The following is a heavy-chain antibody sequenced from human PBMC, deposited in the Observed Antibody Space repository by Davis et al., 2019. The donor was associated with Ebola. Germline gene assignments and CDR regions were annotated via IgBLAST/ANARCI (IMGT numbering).Heavy chain of an antibody. CDR3: AKYYYGSGRRGLDY. CDR2: IRYDGSNK. D-gene: IGHD3-10*01. CDR1: GFTFSSYG. V-gene: IGHV3-30*02. J-gene: IGHJ4*02. Sequence: GESLKISCAASGFTFSSYGMHWVRQAPGKGLEWVAFIRYDGSNKYYADSVKGRFTISRDNSKNTLYLQMNSLRAEDTAVYYCAKYYYGSGRRGLDYWGQGTLVTVSS.